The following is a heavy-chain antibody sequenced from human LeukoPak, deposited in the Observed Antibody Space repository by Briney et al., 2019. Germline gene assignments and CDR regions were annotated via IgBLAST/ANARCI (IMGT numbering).Heavy chain of an antibody. D-gene: IGHD2-2*01. J-gene: IGHJ4*02. CDR1: GLTFSSYA. CDR3: ARVAYCSSSTCRNYFDY. CDR2: ISGSSGHT. V-gene: IGHV3-23*01. Sequence: GGSLRLSCAASGLTFSSYAMSWVRQAPGKGLEWVSAISGSSGHTYYADSVKGRFTISRDNAKNSLYLQMNSLRAEDTAVYYCARVAYCSSSTCRNYFDYWGQGTLVTVSS.